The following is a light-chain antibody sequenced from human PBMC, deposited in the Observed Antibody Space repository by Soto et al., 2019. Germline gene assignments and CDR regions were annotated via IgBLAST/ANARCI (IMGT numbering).Light chain of an antibody. V-gene: IGKV3-20*01. CDR1: QSVRNSY. CDR2: VSS. Sequence: EILLTQSPGTLSLSPGERATLSCRASQSVRNSYLAWYQQKPGQAPRLLIYVSSGRATGIPDRFSGSGSGTDFNLTISRLEPEDFAVYYCQQYGCSPYTFGQGTKLEI. J-gene: IGKJ2*01. CDR3: QQYGCSPYT.